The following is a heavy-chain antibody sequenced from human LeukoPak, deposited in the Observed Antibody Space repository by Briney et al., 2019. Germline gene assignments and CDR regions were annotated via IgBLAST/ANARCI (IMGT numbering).Heavy chain of an antibody. J-gene: IGHJ5*02. CDR3: AKDRDLLFAHCWFDL. D-gene: IGHD3-10*01. Sequence: PGGSLRLSCAASGFTFSTYAMSWGRQAPGEGLEWGSGISSSGGSTYYADSVKGRFTISRDNSKNTLYLQMNRLRAEDTAVYYCAKDRDLLFAHCWFDLWGQGTLVTVSS. V-gene: IGHV3-23*01. CDR1: GFTFSTYA. CDR2: ISSSGGST.